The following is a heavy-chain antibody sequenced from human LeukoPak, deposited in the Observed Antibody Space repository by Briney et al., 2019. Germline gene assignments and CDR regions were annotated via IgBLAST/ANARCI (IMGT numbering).Heavy chain of an antibody. CDR3: TKDPQGSYDGFWYGTYGMDV. Sequence: PGGSLRLSCVASGFSFNNFAMTWVRQAPGKGLEWVSTICDNIHYADSVRGRFTISRDNSRKTVFLQMNSLTPEDAATYYCTKDPQGSYDGFWYGTYGMDVWGQGTTVTVSS. CDR1: GFSFNNFA. CDR2: ICDNI. D-gene: IGHD3-16*01. V-gene: IGHV3-23*05. J-gene: IGHJ6*02.